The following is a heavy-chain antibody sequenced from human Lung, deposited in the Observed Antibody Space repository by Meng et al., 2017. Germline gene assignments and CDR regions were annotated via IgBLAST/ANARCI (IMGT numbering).Heavy chain of an antibody. CDR3: ARALGLTTMMTY. Sequence: QVQLVQFGAEGKKPGSSVKVSCKASGGTFSSSAISWVRQAPGQGLEWMGGIIPLFDTTHYAQNFQGRVSITADESTRTAYMELSSLRSEDTAVYYCARALGLTTMMTYWGQGTLVTVSS. CDR1: GGTFSSSA. V-gene: IGHV1-69*01. CDR2: IIPLFDTT. J-gene: IGHJ4*02. D-gene: IGHD3-22*01.